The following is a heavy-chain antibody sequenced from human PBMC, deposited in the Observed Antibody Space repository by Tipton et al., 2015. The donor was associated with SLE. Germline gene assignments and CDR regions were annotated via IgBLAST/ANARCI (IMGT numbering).Heavy chain of an antibody. CDR1: GFSISNYW. CDR3: SAWFNQ. Sequence: SLRLSCAASGFSISNYWMHWVRQVPGKGLVWVSHIKGDGSITNYADHVRGRFTISRDNAKNKVYLQMNSLGVEDSAVYDCSAWFNQWGQGTTVTVSS. V-gene: IGHV3-74*01. CDR2: IKGDGSIT. J-gene: IGHJ5*02.